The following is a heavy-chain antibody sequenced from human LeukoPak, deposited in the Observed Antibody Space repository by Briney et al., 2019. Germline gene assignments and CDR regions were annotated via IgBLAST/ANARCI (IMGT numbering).Heavy chain of an antibody. V-gene: IGHV4/OR15-8*02. CDR2: IHHSGKS. Sequence: PPETLSLTCAVSGGSISGSNWWNWVRQPPGKGLEWIGEIHHSGKSNYNPSLKSRVTLSIDKSTNQFSLKLSSVTAADTAMYYCARDSPAYCTHGNCYNWYFDLWGRGTLVTVSS. D-gene: IGHD2-15*01. CDR3: ARDSPAYCTHGNCYNWYFDL. J-gene: IGHJ2*01. CDR1: GGSISGSNW.